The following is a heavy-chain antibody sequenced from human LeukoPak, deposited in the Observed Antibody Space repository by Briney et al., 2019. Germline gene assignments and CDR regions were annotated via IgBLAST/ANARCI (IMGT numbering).Heavy chain of an antibody. Sequence: GGSLRLSCAASGFTFSSYGMSWVRQAPGKGLEWVSAISGSGGSTYYADSVKGRFTISRDNAKNSLYLQMNSLRAEDTAVYYCARAQNYGTYYYMDVWGKATTVTISS. J-gene: IGHJ6*03. CDR2: ISGSGGST. CDR1: GFTFSSYG. D-gene: IGHD1-7*01. CDR3: ARAQNYGTYYYMDV. V-gene: IGHV3-23*01.